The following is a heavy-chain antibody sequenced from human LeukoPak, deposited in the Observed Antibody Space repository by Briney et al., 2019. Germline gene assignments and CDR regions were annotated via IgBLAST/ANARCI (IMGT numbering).Heavy chain of an antibody. V-gene: IGHV4-61*01. CDR3: ARVITMIAVDAFDI. Sequence: SETLSLTCTVSGGSVSSGSYYWSWIRQPPGKGLERIGYIYYSGSTNYNPSLKSRVTISVDTSKNQFSLKLSSVTAADTAVYYCARVITMIAVDAFDIWGQGTMVTVSS. CDR2: IYYSGST. CDR1: GGSVSSGSYY. J-gene: IGHJ3*02. D-gene: IGHD3-22*01.